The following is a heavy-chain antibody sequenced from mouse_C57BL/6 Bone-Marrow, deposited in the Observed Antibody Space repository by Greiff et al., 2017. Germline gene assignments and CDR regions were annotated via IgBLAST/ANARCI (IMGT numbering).Heavy chain of an antibody. CDR3: ARSYSNYSYYVDY. Sequence: VQLQQSGPELVKPGASVKIPCKASGYTFTDYNMDWVKQSHGKSLEWIGDINPNNGGTIYNQKFKGKATLTVDKSSSTAYMELRSLTSEDTAVYYCARSYSNYSYYVDYWGQGTTLTVSS. CDR2: INPNNGGT. CDR1: GYTFTDYN. V-gene: IGHV1-18*01. J-gene: IGHJ2*01. D-gene: IGHD2-5*01.